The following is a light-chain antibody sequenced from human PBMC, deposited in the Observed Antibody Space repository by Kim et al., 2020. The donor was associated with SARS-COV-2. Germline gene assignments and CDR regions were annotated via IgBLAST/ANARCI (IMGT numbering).Light chain of an antibody. Sequence: APGERAILSCRASQSIGTNLAWYHQKPGQPPRLLIYVASTRATGVPARISGSASGSDFTLTISTLQSGDFGIYYCQQYNNWFPYTFGQGTKLEI. J-gene: IGKJ2*01. V-gene: IGKV3-15*01. CDR3: QQYNNWFPYT. CDR1: QSIGTN. CDR2: VAS.